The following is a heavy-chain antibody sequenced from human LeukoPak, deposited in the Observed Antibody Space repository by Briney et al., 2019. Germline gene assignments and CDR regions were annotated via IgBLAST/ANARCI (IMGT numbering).Heavy chain of an antibody. Sequence: GGSLRLSCAASGFTFSSYSVNWVRQAPGKGLAWVSSISSSGSYIYYADSVKGRFTFSRDNAKNTLYLQMNSLRAEDTAVYYCARERGGNFDSWGQGTLVTVSS. D-gene: IGHD1-26*01. CDR1: GFTFSSYS. CDR2: ISSSGSYI. V-gene: IGHV3-21*01. CDR3: ARERGGNFDS. J-gene: IGHJ4*02.